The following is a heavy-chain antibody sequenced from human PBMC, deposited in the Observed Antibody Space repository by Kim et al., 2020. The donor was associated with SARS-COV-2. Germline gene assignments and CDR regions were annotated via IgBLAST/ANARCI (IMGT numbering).Heavy chain of an antibody. CDR1: GFDFTSYN. V-gene: IGHV3-48*02. Sequence: GGSLRLSCATSGFDFTSYNMDWVRQAPGRGLEWVSYISRDGRSFIYYADSVRGRFTISRDNAKNSLYLQMDSLRDDDTAIYYCARDGNNAGEHDYWGQGTLVTVSS. CDR2: ISRDGRSFI. J-gene: IGHJ4*02. CDR3: ARDGNNAGEHDY. D-gene: IGHD2-21*01.